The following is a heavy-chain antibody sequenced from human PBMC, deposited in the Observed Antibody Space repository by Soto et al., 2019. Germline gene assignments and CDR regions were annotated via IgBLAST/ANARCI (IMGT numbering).Heavy chain of an antibody. CDR1: GFTFSSYA. Sequence: EVQLLESGGGLVQPGGSLRLSCAASGFTFSSYAMSWVRQAPGKGLEWVSAISGSGGSTYYADSVKGRFTISRDNSKNQRYLQMNCLRSEDTGVYYCAKALRFWEDGWFDPWGQGTLVTVSS. D-gene: IGHD3-10*01. J-gene: IGHJ5*02. CDR2: ISGSGGST. CDR3: AKALRFWEDGWFDP. V-gene: IGHV3-23*01.